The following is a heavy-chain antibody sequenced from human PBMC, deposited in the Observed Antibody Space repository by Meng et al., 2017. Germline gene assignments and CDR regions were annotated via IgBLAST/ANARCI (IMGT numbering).Heavy chain of an antibody. CDR2: ISSSGSTI. V-gene: IGHV3-48*03. D-gene: IGHD3-22*01. J-gene: IGHJ4*02. CDR1: GFPFSSYE. Sequence: GGSLRLSCAASGFPFSSYEMNWVRQAPGKGLEGVSYISSSGSTIYYADSVKGRFTISRDNAKNSLYLQMNSLRAEDTAVYYCARVSFYYDSSGNSRLFDYWGQGTLVTVSS. CDR3: ARVSFYYDSSGNSRLFDY.